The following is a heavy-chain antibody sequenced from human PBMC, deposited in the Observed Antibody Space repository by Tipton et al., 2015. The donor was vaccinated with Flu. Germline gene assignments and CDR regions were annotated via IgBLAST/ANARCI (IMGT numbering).Heavy chain of an antibody. CDR1: GIKFSSYG. J-gene: IGHJ4*02. V-gene: IGHV3-23*01. D-gene: IGHD6-19*01. Sequence: SLRLSCAASGIKFSSYGMGWVRQAPGKGLEWVSGVTGGGTTYYADSVKGRFTISRDISKNMVFLQMNSLRAEDTAVYYCTKVIPEAVAGLDYWGQGTLVTVSS. CDR2: VTGGGTT. CDR3: TKVIPEAVAGLDY.